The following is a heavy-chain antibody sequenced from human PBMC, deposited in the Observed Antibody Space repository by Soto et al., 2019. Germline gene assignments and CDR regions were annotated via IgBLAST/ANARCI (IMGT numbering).Heavy chain of an antibody. V-gene: IGHV4-4*02. Sequence: QVLLQESGPGLVQPSGTLSLSCVVSGVSIGSNYYWGWVRQPPGKGLEWLGDMSHVGSVNYNPSLKRRVTISMDKSQNQFSLKLNSVTAADTAVYYCASSLGWYAIDYWGQGTLVSVSS. CDR3: ASSLGWYAIDY. CDR2: MSHVGSV. CDR1: GVSIGSNYY. J-gene: IGHJ4*02. D-gene: IGHD6-19*01.